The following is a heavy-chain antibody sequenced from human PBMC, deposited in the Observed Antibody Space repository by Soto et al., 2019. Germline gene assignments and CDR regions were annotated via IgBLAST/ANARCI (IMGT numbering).Heavy chain of an antibody. V-gene: IGHV4-59*01. CDR3: AREGNYSSSWLPLFDY. CDR1: GGSISSYY. J-gene: IGHJ4*02. Sequence: SETLSLTCTVSGGSISSYYWSWIRQPPGKGLEWIGYIYYSGSTNYNPSLKSRVTISVDTSKNQFSLKLSSVTAADTAVYYCAREGNYSSSWLPLFDYWGQGTLVTVSS. CDR2: IYYSGST. D-gene: IGHD6-13*01.